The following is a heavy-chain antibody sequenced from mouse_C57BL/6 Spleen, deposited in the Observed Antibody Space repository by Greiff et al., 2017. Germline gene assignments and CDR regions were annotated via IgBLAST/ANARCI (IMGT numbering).Heavy chain of an antibody. Sequence: QVQLKQSGAELVRPGTSVKLSCKASGYTFTSYWMHWVKQRPGQGLEWIGVIDPSDSYTNYNQKFKGKATLTVDTSSSTAYMQLSSLTSEDAAVYYGARRTTVVPHWYFDVWGTGTTVTVSS. J-gene: IGHJ1*03. CDR3: ARRTTVVPHWYFDV. D-gene: IGHD1-1*01. V-gene: IGHV1-59*01. CDR1: GYTFTSYW. CDR2: IDPSDSYT.